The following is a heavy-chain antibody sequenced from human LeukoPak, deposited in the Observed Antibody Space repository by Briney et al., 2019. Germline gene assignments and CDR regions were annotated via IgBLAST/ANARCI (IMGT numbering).Heavy chain of an antibody. Sequence: GASVKVSCKASGYTFTGYYMHWVRQAPGQGLEWMGWINPNSGGTNYAQKFQGRVTMTRDTSISTAYMELSRLRSDGTAVYYCARRKVGATRTHYYYYYMDVWGKGTTVTVSS. CDR2: INPNSGGT. V-gene: IGHV1-2*02. J-gene: IGHJ6*03. CDR1: GYTFTGYY. CDR3: ARRKVGATRTHYYYYYMDV. D-gene: IGHD1-26*01.